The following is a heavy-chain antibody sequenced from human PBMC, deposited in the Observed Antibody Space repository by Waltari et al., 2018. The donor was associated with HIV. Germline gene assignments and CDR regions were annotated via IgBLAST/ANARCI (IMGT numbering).Heavy chain of an antibody. CDR2: AFSIFGTA. CDR1: GGTFSSYA. Sequence: QVQLVQSGAEVKKPGSSVKVSCKASGGTFSSYAISWVRQAPGQGLEWMGGAFSIFGTANNAQKFQGRVTITADESTSTAYMELSSLRSEDTAVYYCARGSWDYVWGSYQTIRYFDYWGQGTLVTVSS. V-gene: IGHV1-69*01. J-gene: IGHJ4*02. CDR3: ARGSWDYVWGSYQTIRYFDY. D-gene: IGHD3-16*02.